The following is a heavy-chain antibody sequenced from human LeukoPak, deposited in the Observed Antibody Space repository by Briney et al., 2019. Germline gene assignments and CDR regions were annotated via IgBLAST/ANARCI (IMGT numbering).Heavy chain of an antibody. CDR3: TRDYYGSGSYYIGVFDY. CDR2: IRSKAYGGTT. CDR1: GFTFSSYS. V-gene: IGHV3-49*04. J-gene: IGHJ4*02. Sequence: GGSLRLSCAASGFTFSSYSMNWVRQAPGKGLEWVGFIRSKAYGGTTEYAASVKGRFTISRDDSKSIAYLQMNSLKTEDTAVYYCTRDYYGSGSYYIGVFDYWGQGTLVTVSS. D-gene: IGHD3-10*01.